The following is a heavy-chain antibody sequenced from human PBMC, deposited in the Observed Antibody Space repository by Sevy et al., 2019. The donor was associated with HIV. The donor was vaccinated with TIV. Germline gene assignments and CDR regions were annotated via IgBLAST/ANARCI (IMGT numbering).Heavy chain of an antibody. D-gene: IGHD2-15*01. V-gene: IGHV3-21*01. CDR3: ARDLFSGGNAVYGY. J-gene: IGHJ4*02. Sequence: GGSLRLSCAASGFTFSSYAMNWVRQAPGKGLEWVSSINAISSNIYYEDSVKGRFTISRDNAENSLYLQMNSVRAEETAVYYCARDLFSGGNAVYGYWGQGTLVTVSS. CDR2: INAISSNI. CDR1: GFTFSSYA.